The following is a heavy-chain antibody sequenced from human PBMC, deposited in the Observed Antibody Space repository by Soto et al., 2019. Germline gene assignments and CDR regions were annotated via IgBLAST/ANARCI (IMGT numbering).Heavy chain of an antibody. CDR3: ARNDGAYCGGDCGAGGY. CDR2: IDPSGSYT. J-gene: IGHJ4*02. Sequence: VDSQRRSGKRCVWKVSSYWWRRERQKNGKGLEWMGRIDPSGSYTNYSPSFQGHVTISADKSISTAYLQWSSLKASDTAMYYCARNDGAYCGGDCGAGGYWGQGTLVTVSS. V-gene: IGHV5-10-1*01. CDR1: VWKVSSYW. D-gene: IGHD2-21*02.